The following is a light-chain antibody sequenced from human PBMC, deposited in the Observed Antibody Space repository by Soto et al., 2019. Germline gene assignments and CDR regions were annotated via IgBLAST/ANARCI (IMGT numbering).Light chain of an antibody. Sequence: VLTQSPGTLSLSPGEGATLSCRASQNVGNNYLAWYQQQPGQPPRLLIYGASSRATGIPDRFSGSGSGTDFTLTISRLGPEDFAVYYCQQYGRSPSWMFGQATKV. CDR3: QQYGRSPSWM. J-gene: IGKJ1*01. V-gene: IGKV3-20*01. CDR1: QNVGNNY. CDR2: GAS.